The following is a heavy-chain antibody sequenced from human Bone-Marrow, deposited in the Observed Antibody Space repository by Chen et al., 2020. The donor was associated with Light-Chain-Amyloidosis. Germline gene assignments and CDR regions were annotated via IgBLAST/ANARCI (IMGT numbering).Heavy chain of an antibody. D-gene: IGHD3-3*01. Sequence: QVQLQESGPGLVKPSETLSLTCTVSGGPISSYYWSWIRQPPGKGLEWIGYIYYSGSTNYNPSLKSRVTISVDTSKNQFSLKLSSVTAADTAVYYCARGSRITIFGVSYPFDAFDIWGQGTMVTVSS. J-gene: IGHJ3*02. CDR3: ARGSRITIFGVSYPFDAFDI. CDR1: GGPISSYY. CDR2: IYYSGST. V-gene: IGHV4-59*01.